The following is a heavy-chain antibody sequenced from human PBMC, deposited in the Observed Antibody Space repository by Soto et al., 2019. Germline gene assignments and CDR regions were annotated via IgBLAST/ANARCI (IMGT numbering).Heavy chain of an antibody. Sequence: HVQLVQSGAEVKKPGASVKVSCKASGYTFSTYYMHWVRQAPGQGLEWMGMINPSGDSATYAQKFQGRVTMTRDTSTSTVYMELSSLRSEDTAVYYCTSGARVGPTGIMPAPPMDVWGKGTTVTVSS. CDR2: INPSGDSA. D-gene: IGHD1-26*01. CDR3: TSGARVGPTGIMPAPPMDV. J-gene: IGHJ6*03. V-gene: IGHV1-46*03. CDR1: GYTFSTYY.